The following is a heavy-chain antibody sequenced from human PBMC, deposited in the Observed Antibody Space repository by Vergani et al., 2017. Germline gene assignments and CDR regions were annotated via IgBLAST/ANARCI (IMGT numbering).Heavy chain of an antibody. CDR1: GFTFSSYS. CDR2: ISSSSSYI. V-gene: IGHV3-21*02. J-gene: IGHJ4*02. CDR3: ARGGLTVTTLLVD. D-gene: IGHD4-17*01. Sequence: VQLVESGGGVVQRGGSLRLSCAASGFTFSSYSMNWVRQAPGKGLEWVSSISSSSSYIYYADSVKGRFTISRDNAKNSLYLQMNSLRAEDTAVYYCARGGLTVTTLLVDWGQGTLVTVSS.